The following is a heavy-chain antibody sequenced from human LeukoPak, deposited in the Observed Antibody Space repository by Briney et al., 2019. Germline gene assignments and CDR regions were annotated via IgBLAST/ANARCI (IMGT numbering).Heavy chain of an antibody. V-gene: IGHV4-34*01. D-gene: IGHD4-17*01. J-gene: IGHJ6*02. Sequence: SETLSLTCAVSGGSFSGHYWSWIRQPPGKGLEWIGEINHSGSTNYNPSLKSRVTISVDTSKNQFSLKLSSVTAADTAVYYCARIPTTVTPPRGMDVWGQGTTVTVSS. CDR1: GGSFSGHY. CDR3: ARIPTTVTPPRGMDV. CDR2: INHSGST.